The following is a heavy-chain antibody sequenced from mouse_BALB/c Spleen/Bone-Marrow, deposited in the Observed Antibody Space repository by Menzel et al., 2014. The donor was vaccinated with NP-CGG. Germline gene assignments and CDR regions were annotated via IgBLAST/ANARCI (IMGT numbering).Heavy chain of an antibody. J-gene: IGHJ3*01. V-gene: IGHV5-6-3*01. CDR2: INSNGGST. CDR1: GFTFSSYG. D-gene: IGHD1-2*01. Sequence: VQLKESGGGLVQPGGSLKLSCAASGFTFSSYGMSWVRPTPDKRLELVATINSNGGSTYYPDSVKGRFTISRDNAKNTLYLQMSSLKSEDTAMYYCARHYYGARWGQGTLVTVSA. CDR3: ARHYYGAR.